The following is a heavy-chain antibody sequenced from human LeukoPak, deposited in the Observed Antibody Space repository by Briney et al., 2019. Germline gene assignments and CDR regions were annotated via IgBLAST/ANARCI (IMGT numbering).Heavy chain of an antibody. D-gene: IGHD3-9*01. CDR2: IKSKTDGGTT. CDR1: GFTFSNAW. V-gene: IGHV3-15*01. Sequence: GGSLRLSCAASGFTFSNAWMSWVRQAPGKGLEWVGRIKSKTDGGTTDYAAPVKGRFTISRDDSKNTLYLQMNSLKTEDTAVYYCTTDPRYYAILTEFDPWGQGTLVTVSS. CDR3: TTDPRYYAILTEFDP. J-gene: IGHJ5*02.